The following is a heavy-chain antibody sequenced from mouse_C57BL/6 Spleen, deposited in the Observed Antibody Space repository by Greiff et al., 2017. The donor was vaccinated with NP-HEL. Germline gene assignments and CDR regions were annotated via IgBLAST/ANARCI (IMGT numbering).Heavy chain of an antibody. Sequence: EVKLQQSGPELVKPGASVKISCKASGYTFTDYYMNWVKQSHGKSLEWIGDINPNNGGTSYNQKFKGKATLTVDKSSSTAYMELRSLTSEDSAVYYCARYYYSNYGYYFDYWGQGTTLTVSS. CDR3: ARYYYSNYGYYFDY. V-gene: IGHV1-26*01. D-gene: IGHD2-5*01. CDR2: INPNNGGT. J-gene: IGHJ2*01. CDR1: GYTFTDYY.